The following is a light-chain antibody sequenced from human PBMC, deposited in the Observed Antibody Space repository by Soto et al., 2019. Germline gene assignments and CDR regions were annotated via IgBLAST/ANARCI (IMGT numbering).Light chain of an antibody. V-gene: IGKV3-20*01. CDR2: GAS. Sequence: IVSTQSPCSQSLSPGERATLSCRASQSVRSSYLAWYQQIPGQAPRLLIYGASTRATGIPDRFSGSGSGTDFTLTISRLEPEDFAVYFCHQYGDSPQTFGQGTKVDIK. J-gene: IGKJ1*01. CDR1: QSVRSSY. CDR3: HQYGDSPQT.